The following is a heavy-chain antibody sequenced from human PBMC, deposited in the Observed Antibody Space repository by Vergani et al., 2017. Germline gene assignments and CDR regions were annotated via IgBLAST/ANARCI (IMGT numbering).Heavy chain of an antibody. J-gene: IGHJ4*02. D-gene: IGHD1-1*01. V-gene: IGHV4-34*01. CDR1: GGSFSGYY. Sequence: QVQLQQWGAGLLKPSETLSLTCAVYGGSFSGYYWSWIRQPPGKGLEWIGEINHSGSTNYNPSLKSRVTISVDTSKNQFSLKLRSVTAADTAVYYCARGYELERPYYFDYWGQGTLVTVSS. CDR3: ARGYELERPYYFDY. CDR2: INHSGST.